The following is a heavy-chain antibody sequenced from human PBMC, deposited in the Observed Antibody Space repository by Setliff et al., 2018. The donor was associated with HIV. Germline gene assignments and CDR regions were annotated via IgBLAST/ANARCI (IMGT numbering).Heavy chain of an antibody. CDR2: IKQDGSEK. V-gene: IGHV3-7*03. Sequence: GGSLRLSCAASGFSFSDAWMKWVRQAPGKGLEWVANIKQDGSEKYYVDSVKGRFTISRDNTKNSLYLQINSLSAEDTAVYYCAREAYRLPWIDNWGQGTLVTVSS. CDR3: AREAYRLPWIDN. J-gene: IGHJ4*02. D-gene: IGHD1-1*01. CDR1: GFSFSDAW.